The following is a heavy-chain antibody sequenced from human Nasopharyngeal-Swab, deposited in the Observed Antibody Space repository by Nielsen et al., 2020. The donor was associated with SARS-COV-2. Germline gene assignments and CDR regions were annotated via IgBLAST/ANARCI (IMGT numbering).Heavy chain of an antibody. J-gene: IGHJ4*02. D-gene: IGHD3-10*01. Sequence: GESLKISCAASGFTLSHYGMHWVRQAPGKGLEWAAAISYDGNTKYYADSAKGRFTISRDSANNALYLEMNSLRTEDTAMYYCARDDGSLGDTWGQGTLVTVSS. CDR3: ARDDGSLGDT. V-gene: IGHV3-30*03. CDR2: ISYDGNTK. CDR1: GFTLSHYG.